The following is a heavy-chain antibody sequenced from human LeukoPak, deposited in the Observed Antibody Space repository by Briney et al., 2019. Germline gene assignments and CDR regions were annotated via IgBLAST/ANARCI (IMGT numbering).Heavy chain of an antibody. D-gene: IGHD3-22*01. CDR2: IYYSGST. CDR3: ARGTLYDSIGYNVIGY. V-gene: IGHV4-61*01. J-gene: IGHJ4*02. CDR1: GGSASSGSYY. Sequence: SETLSLTCTASGGSASSGSYYWSWIRQPPGKGLEWIGYIYYSGSTNYTPSLKSRVTMSVDTSKNQFSLKLSSVTAADTAVYYCARGTLYDSIGYNVIGYWGQGTLVTVSS.